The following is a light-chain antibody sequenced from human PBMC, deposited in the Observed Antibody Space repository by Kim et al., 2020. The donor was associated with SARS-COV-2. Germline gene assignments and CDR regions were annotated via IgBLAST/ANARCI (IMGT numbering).Light chain of an antibody. CDR2: GAS. CDR1: QSVSSSY. V-gene: IGKV3-20*01. CDR3: QQYGSSPPT. J-gene: IGKJ3*01. Sequence: SPGDRATLSGRASQSVSSSYLAWYQQKPGQAPRLLIYGASSRATGIPDRFSGSGSGTDFTLTISRLEPEDFAVYYCQQYGSSPPTFGPGTKVDIK.